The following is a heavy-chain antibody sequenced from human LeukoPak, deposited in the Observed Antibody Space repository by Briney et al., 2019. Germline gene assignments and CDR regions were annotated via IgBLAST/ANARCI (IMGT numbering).Heavy chain of an antibody. D-gene: IGHD3-10*01. CDR2: IYSGGAT. CDR1: GFTFSSSD. V-gene: IGHV3-66*01. Sequence: GGSLRLSCAASGFTFSSSDMHWVRQAPGKGLEWVSVIYSGGATFYADSVKGRFIISRDSSTNTLYLQMNSLRAEDTALYYCARSAQTGPLDSWGQGTLVTVS. CDR3: ARSAQTGPLDS. J-gene: IGHJ4*02.